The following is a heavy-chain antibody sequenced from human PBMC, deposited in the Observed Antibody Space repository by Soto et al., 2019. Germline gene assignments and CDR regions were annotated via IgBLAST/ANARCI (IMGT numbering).Heavy chain of an antibody. J-gene: IGHJ5*02. Sequence: QVQLVQSGAEVKKPGSSVKVSCKASGGTFISSAISWVRQAPGQGLEWMGGFLPILGTAHYAQKFQGRVTITADESTSTAYMELISLRSDDTAVYYCARGGIRAAMQVDPWGQGTLVTVSS. CDR2: FLPILGTA. CDR1: GGTFISSA. CDR3: ARGGIRAAMQVDP. V-gene: IGHV1-69*11. D-gene: IGHD2-2*01.